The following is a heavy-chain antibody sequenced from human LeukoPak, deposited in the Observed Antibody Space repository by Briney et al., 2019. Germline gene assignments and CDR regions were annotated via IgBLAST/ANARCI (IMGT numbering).Heavy chain of an antibody. J-gene: IGHJ4*02. CDR2: MNPNSGNT. CDR3: ARDRKMGYTVRGVNQPLFDY. Sequence: ASVKVSCKASGYTFTDYTINWVRQAPGQGLEWMGWMNPNSGNTGYAQKFQGRVTMTRNTPISTAYMELSSLRSDDTAVYYCARDRKMGYTVRGVNQPLFDYWGQGTLVTVSS. V-gene: IGHV1-8*02. CDR1: GYTFTDYT. D-gene: IGHD3-10*01.